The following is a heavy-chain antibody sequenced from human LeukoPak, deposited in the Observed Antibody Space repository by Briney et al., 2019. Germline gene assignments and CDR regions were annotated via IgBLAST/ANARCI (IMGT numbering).Heavy chain of an antibody. V-gene: IGHV4-30-2*01. Sequence: SQTLSLTCAVSGGSISSGGYSWSWLRQPPGKGLEWIVYIYHSGSTYYNPSLKSRVTISVDRSKNQFSLKLSSVTAADTAVYYCARGHGGVRGLQYWGQGTLVTVSS. D-gene: IGHD3-10*01. CDR3: ARGHGGVRGLQY. J-gene: IGHJ4*02. CDR2: IYHSGST. CDR1: GGSISSGGYS.